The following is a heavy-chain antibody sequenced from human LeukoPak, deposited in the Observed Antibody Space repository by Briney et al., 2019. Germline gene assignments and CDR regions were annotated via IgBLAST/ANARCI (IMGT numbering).Heavy chain of an antibody. J-gene: IGHJ4*02. CDR2: ISGSGGST. CDR1: GFTFSSYA. CDR3: AKREVPGSALFDN. V-gene: IGHV3-23*01. Sequence: GGSLRLSCAASGFTFSSYAMSWVRQAPGKGLEWVSSISGSGGSTYYADSVKGRFTISRDNSKNTLFLQMNSLRAEDTAMYYCAKREVPGSALFDNWGQGNLATVSS. D-gene: IGHD1-26*01.